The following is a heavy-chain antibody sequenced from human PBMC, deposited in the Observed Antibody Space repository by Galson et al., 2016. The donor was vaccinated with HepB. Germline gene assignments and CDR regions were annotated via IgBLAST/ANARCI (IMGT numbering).Heavy chain of an antibody. D-gene: IGHD3-10*01. V-gene: IGHV3-53*01. J-gene: IGHJ4*02. CDR1: GLDVKGKF. CDR3: VGPGTAY. Sequence: LRLSCAVSGLDVKGKFMNWVRQAPGKGLEWVSVINSGGAAAYADSVRGRFTIFRDSTKNTLSLQMSRLRSDDTAMYYCVGPGTAYWGQGTLVTVSP. CDR2: INSGGAA.